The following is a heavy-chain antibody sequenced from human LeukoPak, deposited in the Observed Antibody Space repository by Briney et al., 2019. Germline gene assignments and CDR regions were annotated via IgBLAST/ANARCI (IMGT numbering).Heavy chain of an antibody. CDR3: ARDTQLTTVTTPDAFDI. CDR2: INPNSGGT. V-gene: IGHV1-2*02. D-gene: IGHD4-17*01. CDR1: GYTFTGYY. J-gene: IGHJ3*02. Sequence: ASVKVSCKASGYTFTGYYMHWVRQAPGQGLEWMGWINPNSGGTNYAQKFQGRVTMTRDTSINTAYMELSRLRSDDTAVYYCARDTQLTTVTTPDAFDIWGQGTMVTVSS.